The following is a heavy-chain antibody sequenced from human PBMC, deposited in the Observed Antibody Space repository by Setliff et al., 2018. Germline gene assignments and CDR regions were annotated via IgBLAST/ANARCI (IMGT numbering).Heavy chain of an antibody. D-gene: IGHD3-10*01. CDR2: IFHSGST. CDR3: ARVADGTGRFYLCFDY. J-gene: IGHJ4*02. CDR1: GDSISGGSYY. Sequence: PSETLSLTCTVSGDSISGGSYYWIWIRQHPEKGLEWLGYIFHSGSTHYNSSLKSRITISIDTSKNHFSLELNSVTAADSAVYYCARVADGTGRFYLCFDYWGQGILVTVSS. V-gene: IGHV4-31*03.